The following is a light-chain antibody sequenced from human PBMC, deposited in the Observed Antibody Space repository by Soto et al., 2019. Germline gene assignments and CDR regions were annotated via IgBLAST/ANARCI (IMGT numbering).Light chain of an antibody. CDR1: NSNIATFS. CDR2: END. CDR3: AAWDDSLTIL. Sequence: QSVLTQPPSASGTPGQTVTISCSGSNSNIATFSVYWYQQLPGTAPKLLIYENDQRPSGVPDRFSGSKSDTSASLAIAGLRSGDEADYYCAAWDDSLTILFGGGTQLTVI. J-gene: IGLJ7*01. V-gene: IGLV1-47*01.